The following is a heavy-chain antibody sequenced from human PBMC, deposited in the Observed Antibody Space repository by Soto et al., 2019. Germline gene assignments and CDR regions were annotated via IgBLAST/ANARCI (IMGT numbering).Heavy chain of an antibody. CDR1: GGSISSGGYY. J-gene: IGHJ4*02. V-gene: IGHV4-31*03. Sequence: QVQLQESGPGLVKPSQTLSLTCTVSGGSISSGGYYWSWIRQHPGKGLEWIGYIYYSGSTYYNPSLKSRVTISVDTSKNQFSLKLSSVTAADTAVYYCARVLRYCSGGSCYHLFDYWGQGTLVTVSS. D-gene: IGHD2-15*01. CDR3: ARVLRYCSGGSCYHLFDY. CDR2: IYYSGST.